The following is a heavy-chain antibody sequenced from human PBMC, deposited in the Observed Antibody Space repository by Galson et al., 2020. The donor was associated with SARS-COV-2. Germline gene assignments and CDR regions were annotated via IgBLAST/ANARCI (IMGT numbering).Heavy chain of an antibody. CDR1: GFTFSSYT. CDR3: ARTGTPHYYSSYYMAV. Sequence: GGSLRLSCAASGFTFSSYTMNWVRQVPGKGLEWVSSITTFSTYINYADSVKGRFTISRDNADDSLYLQMDSLRAGDTAVYFCARTGTPHYYSSYYMAVWGKGTTVTVSS. CDR2: ITTFSTYI. D-gene: IGHD2-15*01. J-gene: IGHJ6*03. V-gene: IGHV3-21*01.